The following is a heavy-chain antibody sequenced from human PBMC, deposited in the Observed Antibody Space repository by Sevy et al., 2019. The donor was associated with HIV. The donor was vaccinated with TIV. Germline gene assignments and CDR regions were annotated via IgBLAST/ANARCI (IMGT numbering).Heavy chain of an antibody. CDR3: AKDPLIGTGTTYSPGARDY. CDR2: ISGSGGNT. V-gene: IGHV3-23*01. CDR1: GFTFSTYA. D-gene: IGHD1-7*01. J-gene: IGHJ4*02. Sequence: GGSLRLSCAASGFTFSTYAMSWVRQAPGKGLEWVSAISGSGGNTYYAHSVKGRFTISRDNSKNTLYLQMNSLRAEDTAVYYCAKDPLIGTGTTYSPGARDYWGQGTLVTVSS.